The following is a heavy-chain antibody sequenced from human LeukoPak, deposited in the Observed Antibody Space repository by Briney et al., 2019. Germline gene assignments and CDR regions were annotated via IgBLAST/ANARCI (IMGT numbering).Heavy chain of an antibody. Sequence: PSETLSLTCTVSGGSISGYYWSWIRQPPGKGLEWIAYIKYDGTTNYNPSLKSRVTISVDTSKNQFSLNLRSVTAADTAFYYCARHIKLSNSCPLDYWGQGTLVTVSS. CDR2: IKYDGTT. CDR3: ARHIKLSNSCPLDY. V-gene: IGHV4-59*08. D-gene: IGHD2-2*01. CDR1: GGSISGYY. J-gene: IGHJ4*02.